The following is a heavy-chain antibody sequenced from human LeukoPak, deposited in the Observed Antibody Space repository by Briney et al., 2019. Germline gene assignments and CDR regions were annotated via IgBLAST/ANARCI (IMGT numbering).Heavy chain of an antibody. CDR2: IYYSGST. J-gene: IGHJ4*02. Sequence: SETLSLTCTVSGGSISSSSYYWGWIRQPPGKGLEWIGSIYYSGSTYYNPSLKSRVTISVDTSKNQFSLKLSSVTAADTAVYYCARENYGDYVGSVDYWGQGTLVTVSS. V-gene: IGHV4-39*07. D-gene: IGHD4-17*01. CDR1: GGSISSSSYY. CDR3: ARENYGDYVGSVDY.